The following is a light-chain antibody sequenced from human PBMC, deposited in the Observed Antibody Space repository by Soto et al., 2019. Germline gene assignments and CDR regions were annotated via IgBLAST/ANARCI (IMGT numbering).Light chain of an antibody. CDR2: TAS. J-gene: IGKJ5*01. Sequence: DIKITQSPSSLSASVGDRVTITCRASQGVSTWLAWYQQKPGKAPNLLIYTASSLQSGVPSRFSGSGSGTDFTLTINGLQPEDFATYYCQQAYSFPITFGQGTRLEIK. CDR3: QQAYSFPIT. V-gene: IGKV1-12*01. CDR1: QGVSTW.